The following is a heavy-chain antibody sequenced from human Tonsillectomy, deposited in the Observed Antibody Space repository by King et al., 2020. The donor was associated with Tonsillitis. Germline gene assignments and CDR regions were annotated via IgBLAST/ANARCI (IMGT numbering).Heavy chain of an antibody. Sequence: VQLQESGPGLVKPSETLSLTCTVSGGSISSYYWSWIRQPPGKGLGWGGYIYYSGSTNYNPSLKSRVTISVDTSKNQFSLKLNTVTAADTAVYYCARRNSDDRSGYPYFDYWGQGTLVTVSS. CDR2: IYYSGST. J-gene: IGHJ4*02. D-gene: IGHD3-22*01. CDR1: GGSISSYY. CDR3: ARRNSDDRSGYPYFDY. V-gene: IGHV4-59*08.